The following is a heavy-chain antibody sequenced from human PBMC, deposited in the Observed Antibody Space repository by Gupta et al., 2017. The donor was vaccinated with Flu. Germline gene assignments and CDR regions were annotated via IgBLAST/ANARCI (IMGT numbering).Heavy chain of an antibody. CDR1: GFTFSSYW. CDR2: INSDGSST. Sequence: EVQLVESGGGLVQPGGSLRLSCAASGFTFSSYWMHWVRQAPGKGLVWVSRINSDGSSTSDADSVKGRFNIAREKAKNTLYLQMNSLRAEDTALYDGARVDSSLHDYGGQGTMVTVSS. J-gene: IGHJ4*02. CDR3: ARVDSSLHDY. V-gene: IGHV3-74*01. D-gene: IGHD2-2*03.